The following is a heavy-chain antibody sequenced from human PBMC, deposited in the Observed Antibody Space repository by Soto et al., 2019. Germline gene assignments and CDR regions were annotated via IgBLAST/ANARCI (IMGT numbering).Heavy chain of an antibody. J-gene: IGHJ4*02. Sequence: EVHLLESGGGLVQPGGSLRLSCAASGFTFSNSAMTWVRQALGKGPEWVSSIGRTNNTHYADSVKARFAISSDNSQNTLYLQMNSLTAAHTAVYFCAKVDAYSYRTDHWGQGTLVTGPS. CDR3: AKVDAYSYRTDH. CDR1: GFTFSNSA. D-gene: IGHD3-16*02. V-gene: IGHV3-23*01. CDR2: IGRTNNT.